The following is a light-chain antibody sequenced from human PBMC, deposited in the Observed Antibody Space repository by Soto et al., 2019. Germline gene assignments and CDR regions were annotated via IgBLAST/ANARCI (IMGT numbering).Light chain of an antibody. V-gene: IGKV1-9*01. CDR3: QQYNSYSWT. CDR1: QDISNH. J-gene: IGKJ5*01. Sequence: IQLTQSPSSLSASVGDRVTVTCRASQDISNHLAWYQQKPGKAPKLLIYAASTLQSGVPSRFSGSGSGTEFTLTISSLQPDDFATYYCQQYNSYSWTFGQGTRLEIK. CDR2: AAS.